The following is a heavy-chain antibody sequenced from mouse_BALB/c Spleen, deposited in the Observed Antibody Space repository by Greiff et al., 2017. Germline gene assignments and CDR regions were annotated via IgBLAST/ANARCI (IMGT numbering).Heavy chain of an antibody. Sequence: QVQLQQSGPELVRPGVSVKISCKGSSYTFTDYAMHWVKQSHAKSLEWIGVISTYYGNTNYNQKFKGKATLTADKSSSTAYMQLSSLTSENSAVYFCARSHYGSPHYYAMDYWGQGTSVTVSS. D-gene: IGHD1-1*01. V-gene: IGHV1-67*01. J-gene: IGHJ4*01. CDR3: ARSHYGSPHYYAMDY. CDR2: ISTYYGNT. CDR1: SYTFTDYA.